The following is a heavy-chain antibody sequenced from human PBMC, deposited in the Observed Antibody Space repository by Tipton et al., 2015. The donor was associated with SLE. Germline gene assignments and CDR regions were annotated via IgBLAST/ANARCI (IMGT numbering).Heavy chain of an antibody. V-gene: IGHV4-59*08. Sequence: TLSLTCTVSGGSISSYYWSWIRQPPGKGLEWIGYIYYSGSTNYNPSLKSRVTISVDTSKNQFSLKLTSVTAADTAVYFCARIKWFGESNWFDPWGQGTLVTVST. CDR3: ARIKWFGESNWFDP. D-gene: IGHD3-10*01. CDR2: IYYSGST. J-gene: IGHJ5*02. CDR1: GGSISSYY.